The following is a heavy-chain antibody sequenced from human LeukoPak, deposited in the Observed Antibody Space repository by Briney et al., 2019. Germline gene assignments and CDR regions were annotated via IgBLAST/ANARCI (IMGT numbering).Heavy chain of an antibody. D-gene: IGHD4-17*01. J-gene: IGHJ3*02. CDR2: ISDIGSI. CDR1: GGSISSYY. Sequence: SETLSLTCTVSGGSISSYYWSWIRQPPGKGLEWIAYISDIGSINYNPSLKSRVTISLDTSKNQFSLKLSSVTAADTAVYYCARRGFYGDYRYDAFDIWGQGTMVTVSS. CDR3: ARRGFYGDYRYDAFDI. V-gene: IGHV4-59*08.